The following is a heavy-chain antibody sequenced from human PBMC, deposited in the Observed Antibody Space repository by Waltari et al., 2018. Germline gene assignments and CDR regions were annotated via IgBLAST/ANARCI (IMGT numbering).Heavy chain of an antibody. J-gene: IGHJ6*02. CDR1: AGTFSSYA. CDR2: DLPIFGTA. D-gene: IGHD3-10*01. Sequence: QVQLVQSGAEVKKPGSSVKVSCKASAGTFSSYAAAGSGRAPGQGLEWMGGDLPIFGTANYAQKFQGRVTITADESTSTAYMELSSLRSEDTAVYYCASTTMVQDIYYYYGMDVWGQGTTVTVSS. CDR3: ASTTMVQDIYYYYGMDV. V-gene: IGHV1-69*01.